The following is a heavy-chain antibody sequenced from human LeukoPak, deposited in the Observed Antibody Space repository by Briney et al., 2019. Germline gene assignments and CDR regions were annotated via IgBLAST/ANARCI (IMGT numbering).Heavy chain of an antibody. CDR1: GYTFTDYY. Sequence: GASVKVSCKASGYTFTDYYMHWVRQAPGQGLEWMGWINPNSGGTNYAQKFQGRVTMTRDTSISTAYMELSRLRSDDTAVYYCATGGDNWNDPGVDWFDPWGQGTLVAVSS. D-gene: IGHD1-1*01. CDR3: ATGGDNWNDPGVDWFDP. V-gene: IGHV1-2*02. CDR2: INPNSGGT. J-gene: IGHJ5*02.